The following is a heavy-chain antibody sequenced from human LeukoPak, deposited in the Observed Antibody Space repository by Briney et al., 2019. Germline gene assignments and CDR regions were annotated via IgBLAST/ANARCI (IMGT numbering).Heavy chain of an antibody. D-gene: IGHD3-22*01. CDR1: LYTFTTYY. Sequence: SVTVSFKGSLYTFTTYYMHWVRQPPGQGREGMAIIDPSGGSTSCAQKFQGRVTMTRDTSTSTVYMELSSLRSEDTAVYYCARDVFSSGYYVGRYYFDYWGQGTLVTVSS. CDR2: IDPSGGST. J-gene: IGHJ4*02. V-gene: IGHV1-46*01. CDR3: ARDVFSSGYYVGRYYFDY.